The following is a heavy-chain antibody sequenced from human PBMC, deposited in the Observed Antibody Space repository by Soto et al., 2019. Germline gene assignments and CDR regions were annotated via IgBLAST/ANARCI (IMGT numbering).Heavy chain of an antibody. D-gene: IGHD3-10*01. CDR1: GGSFSGYI. Sequence: PSETLSLTCDVYGGSFSGYIWTWIRQTPGKGLQWIGQINHSGSANYNPSLKSRVTISVHTSNSQFSLELSSVTAADTAVYYCERGLIPGSQYSGGWYYFDSWGQGTQVTVSS. V-gene: IGHV4-34*01. J-gene: IGHJ4*02. CDR3: ERGLIPGSQYSGGWYYFDS. CDR2: INHSGSA.